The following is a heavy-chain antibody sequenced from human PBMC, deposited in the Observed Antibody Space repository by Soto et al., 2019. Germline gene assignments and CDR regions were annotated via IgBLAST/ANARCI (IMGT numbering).Heavy chain of an antibody. CDR3: ARERSRYDRSGYYRPDY. CDR2: INPSGGST. J-gene: IGHJ4*02. CDR1: GYTFTSYY. V-gene: IGHV1-46*01. Sequence: GASVKVSCKASGYTFTSYYMHWVRQAPGQGLEWMGIINPSGGSTSYAQKFQGRVTMTRDTSTSTVYMELSSLRSEDTAVYYCARERSRYDRSGYYRPDYWGQGTLVTVSS. D-gene: IGHD3-22*01.